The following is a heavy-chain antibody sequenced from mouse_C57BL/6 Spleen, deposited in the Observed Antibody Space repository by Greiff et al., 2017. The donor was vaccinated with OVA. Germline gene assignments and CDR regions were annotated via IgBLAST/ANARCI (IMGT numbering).Heavy chain of an antibody. J-gene: IGHJ1*03. V-gene: IGHV6-3*01. Sequence: DVKLVESGGGLVQPGGSMKLSCVASGFTFSNYWMNWVRQSPEKGLEWVAQIRLKSDNYATHYAESVKGRFTISRDDSKSSVYLQMNNLRAEDTGIYYCAPTQGWYFDVWGTGTTVTVSS. CDR3: APTQGWYFDV. CDR2: IRLKSDNYAT. CDR1: GFTFSNYW. D-gene: IGHD2-10*01.